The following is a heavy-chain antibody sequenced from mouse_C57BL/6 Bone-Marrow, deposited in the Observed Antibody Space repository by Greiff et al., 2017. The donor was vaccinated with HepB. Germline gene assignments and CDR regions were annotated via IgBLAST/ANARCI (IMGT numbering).Heavy chain of an antibody. CDR1: GYTFTGYW. Sequence: VQLQQSGAELMKPGASVKLSCKATGYTFTGYWIEWVKQRPGHGLEWIGEILPGSGSTNYNEKFKGKATFTADTSSSTAYMQLSSLTSADSAIYYCARGWVLLYYTMDYWGQGTSVTVSS. CDR2: ILPGSGST. D-gene: IGHD1-1*02. V-gene: IGHV1-9*01. CDR3: ARGWVLLYYTMDY. J-gene: IGHJ4*01.